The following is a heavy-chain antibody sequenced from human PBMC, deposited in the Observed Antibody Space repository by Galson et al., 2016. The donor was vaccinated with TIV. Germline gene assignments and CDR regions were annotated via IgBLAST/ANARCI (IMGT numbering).Heavy chain of an antibody. Sequence: VKVSCKVSGYNFTDYYLHWMQQAPGKGFKWMGHVDPEDGQTKYAPKFQGRVTMSADTSTDTAYMELTSLRSEDTAIYFCTTVRLRGSGGMDVWGQGTTVIVSS. CDR1: GYNFTDYY. CDR2: VDPEDGQT. CDR3: TTVRLRGSGGMDV. V-gene: IGHV1-69-2*01. D-gene: IGHD2-8*01. J-gene: IGHJ6*02.